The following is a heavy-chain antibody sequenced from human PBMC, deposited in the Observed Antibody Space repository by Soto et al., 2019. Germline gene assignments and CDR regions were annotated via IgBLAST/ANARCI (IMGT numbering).Heavy chain of an antibody. CDR2: ISANNGNT. V-gene: IGHV1-18*01. CDR3: AREGYYDSSGPPVAFDI. Sequence: GASVKVSCKASGYTFTTFGISWVRQAPGQGLEWVGWISANNGNTKYSQKFQGRVSLTTETSASTAYMELRSLRSDDTAVYYCAREGYYDSSGPPVAFDIWGQGXMVTV. D-gene: IGHD3-22*01. J-gene: IGHJ3*02. CDR1: GYTFTTFG.